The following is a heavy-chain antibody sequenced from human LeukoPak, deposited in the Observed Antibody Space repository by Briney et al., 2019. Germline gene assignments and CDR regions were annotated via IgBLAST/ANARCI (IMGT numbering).Heavy chain of an antibody. CDR3: ARDTPSDWENGAFDI. Sequence: SETLSLTCTVSGGSISSYYWSWIRQPPGKGLEWIGYIYTSGSTNYNPSLKSRVTISVDTSKNQFSLKLSSVTAADTAVYYCARDTPSDWENGAFDIWGQGTMVTVSS. CDR2: IYTSGST. D-gene: IGHD1-26*01. CDR1: GGSISSYY. J-gene: IGHJ3*02. V-gene: IGHV4-4*09.